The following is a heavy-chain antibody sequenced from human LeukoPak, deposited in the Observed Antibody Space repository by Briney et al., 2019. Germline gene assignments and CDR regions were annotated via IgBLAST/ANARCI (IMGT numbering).Heavy chain of an antibody. Sequence: ASVKVSCKASGYTFIGHYMYWVRQAPGQGLEWRGWINAKSGDTKYAQKSKGRVTITGDTSISTAYMGLSRLTSDDTAVYYCARDPPGTTTFDYWGQGTLVTVSS. CDR2: INAKSGDT. D-gene: IGHD1-1*01. CDR1: GYTFIGHY. J-gene: IGHJ4*02. V-gene: IGHV1-2*02. CDR3: ARDPPGTTTFDY.